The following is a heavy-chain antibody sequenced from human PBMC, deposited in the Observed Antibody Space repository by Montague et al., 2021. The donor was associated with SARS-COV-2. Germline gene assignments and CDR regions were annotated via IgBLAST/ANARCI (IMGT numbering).Heavy chain of an antibody. D-gene: IGHD3-10*01. CDR2: MYFTGNT. V-gene: IGHV4-4*07. J-gene: IGHJ4*02. CDR1: GDSITNHY. Sequence: SETLSLTCSVSGDSITNHYWTWIRQPPGKGLEWIGRMYFTGNTNYSPSLSSRLTMSVDTSKNQFSLKLTSVTAADTAIYYCARDRFDFGAGRQGTIDFWGQGTLVTVSS. CDR3: ARDRFDFGAGRQGTIDF.